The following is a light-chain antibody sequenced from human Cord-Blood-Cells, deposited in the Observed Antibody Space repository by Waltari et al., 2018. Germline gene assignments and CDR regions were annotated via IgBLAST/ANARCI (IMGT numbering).Light chain of an antibody. Sequence: QSALTQPASVSGSPGQSITIPCTGTSSDVGGYNYVSWYQQHPGKAPKLMIYEVSNRPSGVSNRFSGSKSGNTASLTISGLQAEDEADYYCSSYTSSSTSYVFGTGNKVTVL. J-gene: IGLJ1*01. CDR1: SSDVGGYNY. CDR3: SSYTSSSTSYV. V-gene: IGLV2-14*01. CDR2: EVS.